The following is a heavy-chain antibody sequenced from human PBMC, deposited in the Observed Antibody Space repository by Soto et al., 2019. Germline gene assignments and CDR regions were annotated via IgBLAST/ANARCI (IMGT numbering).Heavy chain of an antibody. CDR3: ARALRGPLITL. CDR2: MNPNTGGA. V-gene: IGHV1-2*02. CDR1: GYTFTGYY. D-gene: IGHD3-10*01. Sequence: QMVQSGSEVKKPGASVKVSCKASGYTFTGYYIYWVRQAPGQGLDSMGWMNPNTGGANYAQKFQDRITMTRDTSISTGYMELSGLRSDDTATYFCARALRGPLITLWGQGTLVTVSS. J-gene: IGHJ4*02.